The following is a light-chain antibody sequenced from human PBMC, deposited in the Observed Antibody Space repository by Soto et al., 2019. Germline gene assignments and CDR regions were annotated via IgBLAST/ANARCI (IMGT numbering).Light chain of an antibody. CDR2: EAS. CDR3: QQANSFPIT. CDR1: QGITNR. Sequence: DIQMTQSPSSVPASVGDRVTITSRASQGITNRLAWYQQKPGKAPKILIYEASSLQSGVPSRIRGSGSGTDCTLTISRLQPEDFETYYCQQANSFPITFGQGTRLEIK. V-gene: IGKV1D-12*01. J-gene: IGKJ5*01.